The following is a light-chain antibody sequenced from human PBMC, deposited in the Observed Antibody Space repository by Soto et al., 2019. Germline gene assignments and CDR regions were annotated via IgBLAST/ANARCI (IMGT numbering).Light chain of an antibody. V-gene: IGKV3D-15*01. CDR2: EAS. CDR1: QSVGSN. J-gene: IGKJ1*01. Sequence: EIVMTQSPPTLSVSPGERATLSCRASQSVGSNLAWYQQKPGQAPRLLMYEASNRATGIPARFSGGGSGTEFTLTISSLQSEDFAVYYCQQYHNWWTFGQGTKVDIK. CDR3: QQYHNWWT.